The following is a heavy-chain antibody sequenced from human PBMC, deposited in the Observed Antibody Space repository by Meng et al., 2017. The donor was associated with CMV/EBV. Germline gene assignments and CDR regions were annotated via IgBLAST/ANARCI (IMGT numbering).Heavy chain of an antibody. V-gene: IGHV3-30*04. Sequence: SCAASGFTFSSYAMHWVRQAPGKGLEWVAVISYDGSNKYYADSVKGRFTISRDNSKNTLYLQMNSLRAEDTAVYYCARDLVSAKFPYYYYYGMDVWGQGTTVTVSS. J-gene: IGHJ6*02. CDR2: ISYDGSNK. D-gene: IGHD2-15*01. CDR1: GFTFSSYA. CDR3: ARDLVSAKFPYYYYYGMDV.